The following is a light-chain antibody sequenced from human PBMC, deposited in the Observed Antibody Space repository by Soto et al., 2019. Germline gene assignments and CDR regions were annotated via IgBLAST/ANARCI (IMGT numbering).Light chain of an antibody. CDR2: HTS. J-gene: IGKJ1*01. V-gene: IGKV3-20*01. CDR1: QSISSSS. Sequence: ENVLTQSPGTLSLSPRERATLSCRASQSISSSSLAWYQQEPGRAPRLLIYHTSSRVTGIPDRFSGSGSGTDFTLTISRLEPEDFAVYYCQQYDSSPRTFXQGTKVDIK. CDR3: QQYDSSPRT.